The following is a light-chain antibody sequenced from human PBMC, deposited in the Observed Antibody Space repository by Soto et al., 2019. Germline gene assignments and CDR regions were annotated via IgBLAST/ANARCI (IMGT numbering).Light chain of an antibody. Sequence: QSVLAQPASVSGSPGQSITISCTGSSSDVGGYVYVSWYQQHPGKTPKLMIYEVSNRPSGVSNRFSGSKSGNTASLTISGLQTEDEADYYCSSYTFSNTLIFGGGTNVTVL. V-gene: IGLV2-14*01. CDR1: SSDVGGYVY. CDR3: SSYTFSNTLI. CDR2: EVS. J-gene: IGLJ2*01.